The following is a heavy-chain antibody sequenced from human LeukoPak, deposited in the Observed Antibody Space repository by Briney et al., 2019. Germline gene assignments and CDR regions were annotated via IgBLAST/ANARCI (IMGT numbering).Heavy chain of an antibody. CDR2: ISSNGGNT. D-gene: IGHD3-22*01. V-gene: IGHV3-64D*06. Sequence: PGGSLRLSCSASGLTFSSYAMHWVRQAPGKGLEYVSVISSNGGNTYYADSVKGRFTISRDNSKNTLSLQMSSLRAEDTAVYYCSSGSSMDVWGQGTTVTVSS. J-gene: IGHJ6*02. CDR3: SSGSSMDV. CDR1: GLTFSSYA.